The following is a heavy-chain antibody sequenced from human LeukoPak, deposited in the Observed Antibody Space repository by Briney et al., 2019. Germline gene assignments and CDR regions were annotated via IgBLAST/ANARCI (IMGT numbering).Heavy chain of an antibody. Sequence: SQTLSLTCAISGDSVSSNSAAWNWIRQSPSRGLEWLGRTYYRSKWYNDYAVSVKSRITINPDTSKNQFSLQLNSVTPEDTAVYYCARQRRIAAAGTQEAGNFDYWGQGTLVTVSS. J-gene: IGHJ4*02. CDR2: TYYRSKWYN. CDR1: GDSVSSNSAA. D-gene: IGHD6-13*01. V-gene: IGHV6-1*01. CDR3: ARQRRIAAAGTQEAGNFDY.